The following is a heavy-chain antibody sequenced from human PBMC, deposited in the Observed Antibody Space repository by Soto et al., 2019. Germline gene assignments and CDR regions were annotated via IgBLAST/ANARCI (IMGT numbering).Heavy chain of an antibody. Sequence: QVQLVQSGDEVRKPGSSVKVSCKASGYIFVNYGIAWVRQAPGQGLESMGWISPYSGNTHYASKVQGRPTMXTXTXXSTAYMDLGSLTSDDTAVYYCAMVDNYVTPTPQDVWGQGTTVTVSS. D-gene: IGHD3-16*01. CDR1: GYIFVNYG. J-gene: IGHJ6*02. CDR2: ISPYSGNT. CDR3: AMVDNYVTPTPQDV. V-gene: IGHV1-18*01.